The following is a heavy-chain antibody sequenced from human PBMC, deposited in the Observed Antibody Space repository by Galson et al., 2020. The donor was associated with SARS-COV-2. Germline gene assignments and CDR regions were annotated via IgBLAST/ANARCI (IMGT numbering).Heavy chain of an antibody. D-gene: IGHD2-21*02. CDR1: GGSFLGSY. V-gene: IGHV4-34*01. Sequence: SETLSLTCAVYGGSFLGSYWRLLRQPPGSALEWLWALHSRVLTTSTPSLHPRVPISVDTSKNHFSLKLSSVTAADTAVYYCAREENFFLVVTATRMCYFDYWGRGTLATVSS. J-gene: IGHJ4*02. CDR3: AREENFFLVVTATRMCYFDY. CDR2: LHSRVLT.